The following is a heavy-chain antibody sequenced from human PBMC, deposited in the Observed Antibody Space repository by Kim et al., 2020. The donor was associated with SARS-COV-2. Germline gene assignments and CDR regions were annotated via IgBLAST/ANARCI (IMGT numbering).Heavy chain of an antibody. CDR2: ISGSGGST. J-gene: IGHJ4*02. D-gene: IGHD1-26*01. Sequence: GGSLRLSCAASGFTFSSYAMSWVRQAPGKGLEWVSAISGSGGSTYYADSVKGRFTISRDNSKNTLYLQMNSLRAEDTAVYYCAIMRGGSYYGRFDYWGQGTLVTVSS. CDR1: GFTFSSYA. V-gene: IGHV3-23*01. CDR3: AIMRGGSYYGRFDY.